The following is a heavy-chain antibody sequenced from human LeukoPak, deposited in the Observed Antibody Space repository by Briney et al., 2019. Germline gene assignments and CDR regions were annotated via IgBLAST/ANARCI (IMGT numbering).Heavy chain of an antibody. J-gene: IGHJ4*02. V-gene: IGHV3-30*04. CDR2: ISYDGSNE. CDR3: ARDYPYSSSWLFDY. Sequence: GGSLRLSCAASGFTFSSYVMHWVRQAPGKGLEWVAIISYDGSNEYYADSVKGRFTISRDNSKNTLYLQMNSLRAADTAVYYCARDYPYSSSWLFDYWGQGTLVTVSS. CDR1: GFTFSSYV. D-gene: IGHD6-13*01.